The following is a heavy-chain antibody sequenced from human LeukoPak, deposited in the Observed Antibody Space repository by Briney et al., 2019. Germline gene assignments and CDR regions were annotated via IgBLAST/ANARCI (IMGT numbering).Heavy chain of an antibody. CDR2: IYSGGST. J-gene: IGHJ4*02. V-gene: IGHV3-53*01. CDR1: GFTVSSNY. Sequence: GGSLRLSCAVSGFTVSSNYMSWVRQAPGKGLEWVSVIYSGGSTYYADSVKGRFTISRDNSKNTLYLQMNSLRAGDTAVYYCARAARVAAKTLLDYWGQGTLVTVSS. D-gene: IGHD2-15*01. CDR3: ARAARVAAKTLLDY.